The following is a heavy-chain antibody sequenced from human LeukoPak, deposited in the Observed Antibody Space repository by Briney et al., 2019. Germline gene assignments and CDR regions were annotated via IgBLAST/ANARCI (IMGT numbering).Heavy chain of an antibody. CDR2: INPSGDST. CDR3: AKIAARDTGEGY. D-gene: IGHD6-6*01. V-gene: IGHV1-46*01. Sequence: ASVKVSCKASGYTFTSNHIHWVRQAPGQGLEWMGVINPSGDSTSYAPKFQGRVTVTRDTSTSTVYMELSSLRSEDMGIYYCAKIAARDTGEGYWGQGTQVTASS. J-gene: IGHJ4*02. CDR1: GYTFTSNH.